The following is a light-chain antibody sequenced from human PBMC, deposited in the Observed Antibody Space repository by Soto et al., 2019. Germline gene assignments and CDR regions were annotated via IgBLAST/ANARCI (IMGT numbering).Light chain of an antibody. CDR2: GAS. CDR3: QQYSSWPRT. V-gene: IGKV3-15*01. J-gene: IGKJ1*01. CDR1: QSVDIS. Sequence: EIVLTQSPATLSVSPGGRVTLSCRASQSVDISLAWYQQKPGQAPRLLIYGASTRATDMPGTFSGRGSGTEFNLTISSLRPEEFGVYYCQQYSSWPRTFGQGTKVEIK.